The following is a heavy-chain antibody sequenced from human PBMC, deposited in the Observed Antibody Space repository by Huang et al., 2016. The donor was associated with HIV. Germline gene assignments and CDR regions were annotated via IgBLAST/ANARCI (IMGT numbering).Heavy chain of an antibody. Sequence: VGVGGFLQPPGKGDEWLARIYWEDDKRYSPSLKSRLTITKDTSKNQVVLTMTNMDPVDTATYYCAHTETLLRGLLDAFDIWGQGTMVTVSS. D-gene: IGHD3-10*01. CDR3: AHTETLLRGLLDAFDI. V-gene: IGHV2-5*02. CDR1: VG. CDR2: IYWEDDK. J-gene: IGHJ3*02.